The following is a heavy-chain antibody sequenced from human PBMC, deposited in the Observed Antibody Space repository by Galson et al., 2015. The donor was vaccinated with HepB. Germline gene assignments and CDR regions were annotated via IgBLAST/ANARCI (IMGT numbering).Heavy chain of an antibody. CDR3: ARGASLNRPIAVAGSARGATLNPFDY. V-gene: IGHV1-3*01. Sequence: SVKVSCKASGYTFTSYAMHWVRQAPGQRLEWMGWINAGNGNTKYSQKFQGRVTITRDTSASTAYMELSSLRSEDTAVYYCARGASLNRPIAVAGSARGATLNPFDYWGQGTLVTVSS. D-gene: IGHD6-19*01. J-gene: IGHJ4*02. CDR1: GYTFTSYA. CDR2: INAGNGNT.